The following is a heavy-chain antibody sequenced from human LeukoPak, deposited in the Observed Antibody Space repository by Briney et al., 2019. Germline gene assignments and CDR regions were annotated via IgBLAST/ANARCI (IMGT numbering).Heavy chain of an antibody. J-gene: IGHJ3*02. CDR1: GFIFSSYN. CDR3: AKDLIWGDSSGRDAFDI. V-gene: IGHV3-21*04. D-gene: IGHD3-22*01. Sequence: PGGSLRLSCAASGFIFSSYNINWVRQAPGKGLEWVSSISSSSTYIYYADSMKGRFTISRDNAKNSLYLQMNSLRAEDTALYYCAKDLIWGDSSGRDAFDIWGQGTMVTVSS. CDR2: ISSSSTYI.